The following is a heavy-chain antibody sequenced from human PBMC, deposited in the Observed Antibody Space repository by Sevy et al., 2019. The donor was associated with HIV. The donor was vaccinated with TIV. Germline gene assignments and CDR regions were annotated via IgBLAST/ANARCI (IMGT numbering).Heavy chain of an antibody. CDR1: GFTFSSYV. J-gene: IGHJ3*02. V-gene: IGHV3-23*01. CDR3: AKDLTGSGAFDI. CDR2: ISGSGGST. Sequence: GGSLRLSCVASGFTFSSYVMSWVRQAPGKGLEWVSFISGSGGSTYYVDPVKGRFTISRDNSKNTVYLQMNSLRAEDTAVYYCAKDLTGSGAFDIWGQGTMVTVSS. D-gene: IGHD1-26*01.